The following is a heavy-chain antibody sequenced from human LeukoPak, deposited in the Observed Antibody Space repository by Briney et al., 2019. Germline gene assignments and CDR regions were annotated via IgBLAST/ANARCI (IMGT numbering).Heavy chain of an antibody. D-gene: IGHD2-8*02. J-gene: IGHJ3*02. V-gene: IGHV4-59*10. Sequence: SETLSLTCAVYGGSFSGYYWSWIRQPAGKGLEWIGRIYTSGSTNYNPSLKSRVTMSVDTSKNQFSLKLSSVTAADTAVYYCARDTLVEAFDIWGQGTMVTVSS. CDR3: ARDTLVEAFDI. CDR1: GGSFSGYY. CDR2: IYTSGST.